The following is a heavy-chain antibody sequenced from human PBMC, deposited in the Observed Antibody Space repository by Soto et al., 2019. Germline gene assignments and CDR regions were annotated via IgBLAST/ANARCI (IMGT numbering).Heavy chain of an antibody. Sequence: PGGSLRLSCAASGFTFSSYGMHWVRQAPGKGLEWVAVIWYDGSNKYYADSVKGRFTISRDNSKNTLYLQMNSLRAEDTAVYYCARELWRVYGSGSPWFDPWGQGTLVTVSS. CDR3: ARELWRVYGSGSPWFDP. D-gene: IGHD3-10*01. J-gene: IGHJ5*02. CDR2: IWYDGSNK. V-gene: IGHV3-33*01. CDR1: GFTFSSYG.